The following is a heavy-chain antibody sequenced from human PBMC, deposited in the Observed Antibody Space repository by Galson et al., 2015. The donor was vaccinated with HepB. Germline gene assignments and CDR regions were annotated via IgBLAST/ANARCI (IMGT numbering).Heavy chain of an antibody. CDR3: AKDPYLYSALAGTMAGFDY. Sequence: GFTFSNYGMHWVRQAPGKGLEWVAVISYDGSNKYYADSVKGRFTISRDNSKNTLYLQMNSLRAEDTALYYCAKDPYLYSALAGTMAGFDYWGQGTLVTVSS. CDR1: GFTFSNYG. J-gene: IGHJ4*02. CDR2: ISYDGSNK. V-gene: IGHV3-30*18. D-gene: IGHD6-19*01.